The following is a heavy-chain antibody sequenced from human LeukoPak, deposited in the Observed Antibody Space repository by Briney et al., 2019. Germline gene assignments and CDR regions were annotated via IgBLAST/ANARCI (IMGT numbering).Heavy chain of an antibody. CDR1: GYSFNSHH. Sequence: ASVKVSCKPSGYSFNSHHVHWVRQAPGQGLEWMGINFFHDGSTSNTQKFQGRVTMTRDTSTSTVYMELSSLRSEDTAVYYCAGDSGNYHYDMDVWGQGTTVIVSS. CDR2: NFFHDGST. J-gene: IGHJ6*02. D-gene: IGHD3-10*01. V-gene: IGHV1-46*02. CDR3: AGDSGNYHYDMDV.